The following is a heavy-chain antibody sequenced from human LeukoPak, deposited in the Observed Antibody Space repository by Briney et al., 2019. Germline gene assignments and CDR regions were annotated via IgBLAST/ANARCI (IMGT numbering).Heavy chain of an antibody. Sequence: AASVKVSCKASGYTFTDYYMHWVRQAPGQGLEWMAWINPNSGGTHYAQKFQGRVTLTRDTSISTAYMELSRLRSDDTAVYYCARTPLYCSSTSCFTEDAFDIWGQGTMVTVSS. V-gene: IGHV1-2*02. CDR3: ARTPLYCSSTSCFTEDAFDI. D-gene: IGHD2-2*01. CDR1: GYTFTDYY. CDR2: INPNSGGT. J-gene: IGHJ3*02.